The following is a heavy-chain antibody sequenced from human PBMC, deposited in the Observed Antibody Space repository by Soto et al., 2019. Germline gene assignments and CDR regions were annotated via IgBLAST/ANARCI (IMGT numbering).Heavy chain of an antibody. D-gene: IGHD2-2*01. CDR1: GFIFSAYS. V-gene: IGHV3-48*04. CDR2: IAGGGVPT. CDR3: AIASFYAFDY. Sequence: DVQLVESGGGLVQPGESLRLSCAASGFIFSAYSMNWVRQTPGKGLEWIAHIAGGGVPTYYADSVKGRFTISRDSGKNSLYLQLNGLNGGDSGAYYLAIASFYAFDYWGQGALVTVSS. J-gene: IGHJ4*02.